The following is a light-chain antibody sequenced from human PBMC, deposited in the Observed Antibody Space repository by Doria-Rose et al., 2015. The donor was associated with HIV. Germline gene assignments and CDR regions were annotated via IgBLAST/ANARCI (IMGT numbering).Light chain of an antibody. Sequence: DIRVTQSPESLGMSLGERATLNCKSNQSPLYTSKNYLAWYQQMPGQPPKLLICWASTRQSGVPARFSGSGSGTDFTLTISSLEAEDVAVYYCQQYYDTPSFGPGTTVDIK. J-gene: IGKJ3*01. CDR2: WAS. CDR1: QSPLYTSKNY. V-gene: IGKV4-1*01. CDR3: QQYYDTPS.